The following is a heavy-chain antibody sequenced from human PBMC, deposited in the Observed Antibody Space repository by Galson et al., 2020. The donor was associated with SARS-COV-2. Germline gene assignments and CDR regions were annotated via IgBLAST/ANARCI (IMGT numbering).Heavy chain of an antibody. CDR1: GFTFRTYS. CDR3: VRAFEDYDSGRYYHGMDV. Sequence: GESLKISCAASGFTFRTYSMNWVRQAPGRGLEWVSYISDSSTTIYYADSVKGRFTISRDNAKNSLSLQMNSLRAEDTAVYYCVRAFEDYDSGRYYHGMDVWGQGSTVTVS. V-gene: IGHV3-48*04. D-gene: IGHD3-10*01. J-gene: IGHJ6*02. CDR2: ISDSSTTI.